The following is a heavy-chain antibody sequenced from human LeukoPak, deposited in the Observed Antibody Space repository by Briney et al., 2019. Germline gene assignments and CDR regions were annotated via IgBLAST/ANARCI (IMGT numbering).Heavy chain of an antibody. CDR1: GFTFSSYS. D-gene: IGHD2-15*01. CDR2: ISSSSYI. J-gene: IGHJ3*02. V-gene: IGHV3-21*01. CDR3: ARDCSGGSCSGAFDI. Sequence: GGSLRLSCAASGFTFSSYSMNWVRQAPGKGLEWVSSISSSSYIYYADSVKGRFTISRDNAKNSLYLQMNSLRAEDTAVYYCARDCSGGSCSGAFDIWGQGTMVTVSS.